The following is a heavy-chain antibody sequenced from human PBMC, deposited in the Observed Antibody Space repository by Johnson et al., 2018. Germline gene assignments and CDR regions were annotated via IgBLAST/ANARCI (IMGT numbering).Heavy chain of an antibody. J-gene: IGHJ3*02. V-gene: IGHV3-74*01. D-gene: IGHD2-2*02. Sequence: VQLQESGGGLVTXGGSLRLSCVASGFTFSSYWMHWVRQVPGKGLVWVSRINGAGSSTRYADSVKGRFTISRDNAKNTLHLQMNSLSAEDMAVYYCAREGLECSSSSCYRATFDIWGQGTMVTVSS. CDR3: AREGLECSSSSCYRATFDI. CDR1: GFTFSSYW. CDR2: INGAGSST.